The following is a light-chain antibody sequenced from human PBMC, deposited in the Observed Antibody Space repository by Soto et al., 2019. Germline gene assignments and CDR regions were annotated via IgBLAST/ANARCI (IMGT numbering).Light chain of an antibody. CDR1: QSVSRIY. V-gene: IGKV3-20*01. CDR3: HHYET. CDR2: GAS. Sequence: EIGLTQSPGTLSLSPGYRATLSCRASQSVSRIYLGWYQQKPGQAPRLLMYGASIRAACVPDRFSGSGSGTEFTLTISRLEPEDFTVYYCHHYETFGQGTKVDIK. J-gene: IGKJ1*01.